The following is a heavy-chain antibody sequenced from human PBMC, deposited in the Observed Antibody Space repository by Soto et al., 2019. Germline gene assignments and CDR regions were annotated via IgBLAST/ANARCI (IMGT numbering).Heavy chain of an antibody. CDR2: ISSSSSTI. D-gene: IGHD5-12*01. CDR3: ARDPESVDSGANYFDW. Sequence: EVQLVESGGGLVQPGGSLRLSCAASGFTFSSYSMNWVRQAPGKGLEWVSYISSSSSTIYYADSVKGRVTISRDNAKNSLNLQMNSLRAEDTAVYYCARDPESVDSGANYFDWWGKGTLVTVAS. J-gene: IGHJ4*02. CDR1: GFTFSSYS. V-gene: IGHV3-48*01.